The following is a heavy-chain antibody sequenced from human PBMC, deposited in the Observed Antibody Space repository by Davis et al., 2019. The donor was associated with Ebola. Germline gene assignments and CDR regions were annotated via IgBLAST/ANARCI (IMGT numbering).Heavy chain of an antibody. J-gene: IGHJ4*02. CDR3: AKDTWELPEYYFDY. Sequence: PGGSLRLSCAASGFTFSSYAMHWVRQAPGKGLEWVAVISYDGSNKYYADSVKGRFTISRDNSKNTLYLQMNSLRAEDTAVYYCAKDTWELPEYYFDYWGQGTLVTVSS. CDR2: ISYDGSNK. D-gene: IGHD1-26*01. V-gene: IGHV3-30-3*01. CDR1: GFTFSSYA.